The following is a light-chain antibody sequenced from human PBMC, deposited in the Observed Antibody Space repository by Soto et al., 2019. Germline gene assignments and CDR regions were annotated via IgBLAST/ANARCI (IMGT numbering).Light chain of an antibody. CDR3: QSFDTRLNSVV. Sequence: QSVVTQPPSVSGAPGQRVTISCTGSSSNIGAGYDVHWYQQFPGTAPKLLIYGNNNRPSGVTDGFSGSKSGTSASLAITGLQAEYEADYYCQSFDTRLNSVVFGGGTKLTVL. CDR1: SSNIGAGYD. V-gene: IGLV1-40*01. CDR2: GNN. J-gene: IGLJ2*01.